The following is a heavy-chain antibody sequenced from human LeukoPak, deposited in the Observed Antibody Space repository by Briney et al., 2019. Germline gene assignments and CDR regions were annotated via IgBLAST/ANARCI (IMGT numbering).Heavy chain of an antibody. CDR3: AKGLGNYYDSSGYYDYFDY. CDR2: ISGSGGST. V-gene: IGHV3-23*01. D-gene: IGHD3-22*01. J-gene: IGHJ4*02. Sequence: GGSLRLSCAASGFTFSSYAVSWVRQAPGKGLEWVSAISGSGGSTYYADSVKGRFTISRDNSKNTLYLQMNSLRAEDTAVYYCAKGLGNYYDSSGYYDYFDYWGQGTLVTVSS. CDR1: GFTFSSYA.